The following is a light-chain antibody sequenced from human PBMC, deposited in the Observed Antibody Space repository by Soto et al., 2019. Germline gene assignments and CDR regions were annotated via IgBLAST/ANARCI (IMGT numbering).Light chain of an antibody. CDR2: DAS. CDR1: QSVSSY. Sequence: ESVLTQSPATLSLSPGERATLSCRASQSVSSYLAWYQQKPGQAPRLLIYDASNRATGIPARFSGSGSGTDFTLTISSLEPEDFAVYYCQQRSNWPPWTVGQGTKAEIK. V-gene: IGKV3-11*01. CDR3: QQRSNWPPWT. J-gene: IGKJ1*01.